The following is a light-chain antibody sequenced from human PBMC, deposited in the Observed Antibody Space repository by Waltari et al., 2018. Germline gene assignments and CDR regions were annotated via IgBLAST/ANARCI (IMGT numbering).Light chain of an antibody. CDR3: QQYNSYST. CDR1: HTLNTW. V-gene: IGKV1-5*03. CDR2: KTS. Sequence: DIEMTQSPSFLSASVGDRVTITCRASHTLNTWLAWYQQKPGKPPRVLIYKTSTLETGVPSRFSGSASGTELTLTISSLQPDDSATYYCQQYNSYSTFGQGTKLEIK. J-gene: IGKJ2*01.